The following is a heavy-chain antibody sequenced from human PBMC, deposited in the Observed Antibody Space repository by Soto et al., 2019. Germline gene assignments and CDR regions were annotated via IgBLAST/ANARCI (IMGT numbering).Heavy chain of an antibody. CDR3: ARSFRRYYYGSGSYYQDYYYGMDV. J-gene: IGHJ6*02. CDR1: GGSISSSSYY. D-gene: IGHD3-10*01. CDR2: IYYSGST. Sequence: SETLSLTCTVSGGSISSSSYYWGWIRQPPGKGLEWIGSIYYSGSTYYNPSLKSRVTISVDTSKNQFSLKLSSVTAADTAVYYCARSFRRYYYGSGSYYQDYYYGMDVWGQGTTVTVSS. V-gene: IGHV4-39*01.